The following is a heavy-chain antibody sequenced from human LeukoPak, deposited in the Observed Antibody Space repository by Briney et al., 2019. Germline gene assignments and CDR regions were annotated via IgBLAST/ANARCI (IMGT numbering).Heavy chain of an antibody. V-gene: IGHV4-34*01. J-gene: IGHJ4*02. CDR2: INHSGST. Sequence: SETLSLTCAVYGGSFSGYYWSWIRQPPGKGLEWVGEINHSGSTNYNPSLKSRVTISVDTSKNQFSLKLSSVTAADTAVYYCASHRSYYYDSSAPRPFDYWGQGTLVTVSS. D-gene: IGHD3-22*01. CDR3: ASHRSYYYDSSAPRPFDY. CDR1: GGSFSGYY.